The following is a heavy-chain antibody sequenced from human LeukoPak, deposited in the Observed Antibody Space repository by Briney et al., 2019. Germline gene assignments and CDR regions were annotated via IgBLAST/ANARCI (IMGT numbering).Heavy chain of an antibody. CDR1: GYXFTSYG. D-gene: IGHD2-15*01. J-gene: IGHJ4*02. CDR3: AIDSPGERYCSGGSCYLFH. CDR2: ISAYNGNT. Sequence: ASVKVSCKASGYXFTSYGMSWVRQAPGQGLEWMGWISAYNGNTNYAQKLQGRVTMTTDTSTSTAYMELRSLRSDDTAVYYCAIDSPGERYCSGGSCYLFHWGQGTLVTVSS. V-gene: IGHV1-18*01.